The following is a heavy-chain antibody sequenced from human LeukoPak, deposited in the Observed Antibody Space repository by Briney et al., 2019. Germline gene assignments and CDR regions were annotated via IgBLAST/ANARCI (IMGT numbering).Heavy chain of an antibody. V-gene: IGHV3-23*01. Sequence: GGSLRLSCAVSGFTYSSYAMSWVRQAPGKGLEGVSTISGSGDTYYVDSVKGRFTISRGNSKNTLYLQVNSLRAEDTAVYYCAKEGGYNYGYLDYWGQGSLVTVSS. D-gene: IGHD5-18*01. J-gene: IGHJ4*02. CDR2: ISGSGDT. CDR1: GFTYSSYA. CDR3: AKEGGYNYGYLDY.